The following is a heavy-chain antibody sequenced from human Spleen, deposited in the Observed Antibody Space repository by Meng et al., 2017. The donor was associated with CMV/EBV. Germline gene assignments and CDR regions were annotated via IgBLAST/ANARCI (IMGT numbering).Heavy chain of an antibody. CDR2: VYYTGFT. Sequence: SETLSLTCTVSGGSISSSSYYWSWIRQPPGKGLEWIGYVYYTGFTNYNPSLRSRVTISVDASRNQFSLKLRSLTAADTALYYCANTVRGGNFPFGYWGQGTLVTVSS. CDR3: ANTVRGGNFPFGY. CDR1: GGSISSSSYY. D-gene: IGHD4-23*01. J-gene: IGHJ4*02. V-gene: IGHV4-61*01.